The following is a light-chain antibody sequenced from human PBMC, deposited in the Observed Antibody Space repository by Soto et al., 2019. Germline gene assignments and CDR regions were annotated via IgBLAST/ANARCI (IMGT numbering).Light chain of an antibody. CDR1: SSDVGGSGL. Sequence: QSALTQPASVSGSPGQSITISCTGTSSDVGGSGLVSWYQFHPGKAPKLLIFEGFKRPSGVSNRFSGSKSGSTASLTISGLQAEDEADYYCCSYAGRSTWDVVFGGWTKLTVL. CDR3: CSYAGRSTWDVV. J-gene: IGLJ2*01. CDR2: EGF. V-gene: IGLV2-23*01.